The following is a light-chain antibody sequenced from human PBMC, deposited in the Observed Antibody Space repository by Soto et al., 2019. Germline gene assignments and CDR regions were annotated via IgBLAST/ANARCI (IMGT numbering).Light chain of an antibody. Sequence: QSVLTQPASVSGSPGQSITISCTGTSSDVGLYDYVSWYQHHPGKAPKLMIYEVTNRPSGVSDRFSGSKSGNTASLTISGLQAEDEADYYCCSYTSSDTYVFGSATKLTVL. CDR3: CSYTSSDTYV. CDR1: SSDVGLYDY. V-gene: IGLV2-14*01. CDR2: EVT. J-gene: IGLJ1*01.